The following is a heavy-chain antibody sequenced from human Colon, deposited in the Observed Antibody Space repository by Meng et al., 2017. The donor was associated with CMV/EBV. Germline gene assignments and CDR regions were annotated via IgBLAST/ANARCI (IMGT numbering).Heavy chain of an antibody. V-gene: IGHV4-30-4*01. CDR1: AGSADSGGCY. Sequence: SAGSADSGGCYSSWTRQPPGKGLQWLGHIYTCGSAYSNPSLKSRLSISLDTSKNQFSLSLRSVTAADTAVYYCARGSVIASAVSFDHWGQGTLVAVSS. J-gene: IGHJ4*02. D-gene: IGHD2-21*01. CDR2: IYTCGSA. CDR3: ARGSVIASAVSFDH.